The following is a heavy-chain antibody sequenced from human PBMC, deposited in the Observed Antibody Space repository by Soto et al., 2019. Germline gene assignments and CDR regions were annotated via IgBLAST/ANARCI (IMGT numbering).Heavy chain of an antibody. CDR2: IGTAGDT. D-gene: IGHD5-12*01. V-gene: IGHV3-13*01. CDR3: ARGLWLRSVLGGGFDY. CDR1: GFTFSSYD. J-gene: IGHJ4*02. Sequence: EVQLVESGGGLVQPGGSLRLSCAASGFTFSSYDMHWVRQATGKGLEWVSAIGTAGDTYYPGSVKGRFTISRENAKNSLYLQMNSLRAEDAAGYYCARGLWLRSVLGGGFDYWGQGTLCTVSS.